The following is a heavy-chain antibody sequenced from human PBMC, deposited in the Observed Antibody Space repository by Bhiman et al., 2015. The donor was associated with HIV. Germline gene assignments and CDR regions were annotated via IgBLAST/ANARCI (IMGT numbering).Heavy chain of an antibody. J-gene: IGHJ6*02. Sequence: DVQLLESGGGFVQPGGSLRLSCAASGFTFSTYAMSWVRQAPGKGLEWVSGIAGSGASTYYADSVEGRFTISRDNSRNTLYLQMNSLRAEDTGVYNCARDQAREVNGMDVWGQGTTVTVSS. D-gene: IGHD3-10*01. CDR1: GFTFSTYA. CDR3: ARDQAREVNGMDV. V-gene: IGHV3-23*01. CDR2: IAGSGAST.